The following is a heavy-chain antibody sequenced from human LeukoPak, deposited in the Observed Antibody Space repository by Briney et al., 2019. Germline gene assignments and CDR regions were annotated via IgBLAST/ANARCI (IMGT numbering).Heavy chain of an antibody. J-gene: IGHJ4*02. CDR1: GFTFSSYW. Sequence: GGSLRLSCAASGFTFSSYWMHWVRQAPGKGLVWVSRINSDGSSTSYADSVKGRFTISRDNAKNTLYLQMNSLRAEDTAVYYCARERVEYQLLSKRGVYYFDYWGQGTLVTVSS. V-gene: IGHV3-74*01. CDR2: INSDGSST. D-gene: IGHD2-2*01. CDR3: ARERVEYQLLSKRGVYYFDY.